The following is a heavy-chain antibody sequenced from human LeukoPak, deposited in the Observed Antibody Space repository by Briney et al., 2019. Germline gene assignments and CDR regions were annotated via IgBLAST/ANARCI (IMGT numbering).Heavy chain of an antibody. Sequence: QPGGSLILSCSASGFNFETHAMHWVRQAPGKGLEWVAFIRYDGSNKYDADSGKGRFTISRDNSKKTRYLQMNSLRAGDTAVYYCAKDPMVRGVINVYYYYMDVWGEGTTVTVSS. CDR2: IRYDGSNK. V-gene: IGHV3-30*02. J-gene: IGHJ6*03. CDR1: GFNFETHA. D-gene: IGHD3-10*01. CDR3: AKDPMVRGVINVYYYYMDV.